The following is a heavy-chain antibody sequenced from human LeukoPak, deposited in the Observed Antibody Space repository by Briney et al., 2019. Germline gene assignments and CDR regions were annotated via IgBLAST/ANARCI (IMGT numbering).Heavy chain of an antibody. CDR3: ARDSPYYDSSGLDY. D-gene: IGHD3-22*01. CDR1: GFTFSSYW. J-gene: IGHJ4*02. V-gene: IGHV3-7*01. CDR2: IKQVGSEK. Sequence: GGSLRLSCAASGFTFSSYWMSWVRQAPGKGLEWVANIKQVGSEKYYADSVKGRFTISRDNAKNSLYLQMNSLRAEDTAVYYCARDSPYYDSSGLDYWGQGTLVTVSS.